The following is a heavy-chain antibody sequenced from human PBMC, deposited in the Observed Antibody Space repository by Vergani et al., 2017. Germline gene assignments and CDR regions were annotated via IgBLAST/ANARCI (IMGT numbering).Heavy chain of an antibody. CDR3: ASQGCGGDCYPRWFDP. CDR1: GGSISSGDYY. CDR2: IYYSGST. V-gene: IGHV4-30-4*01. D-gene: IGHD2-21*02. Sequence: QVQLQESGPGLVKPSQTLSLTCTVSGGSISSGDYYWSWIRQPPGKGLEWIGYIYYSGSTYYNPSLKSRVTISVDTSKNQFSLKLSSVTAADTAVYSCASQGCGGDCYPRWFDPWGQGTLVTVSS. J-gene: IGHJ5*02.